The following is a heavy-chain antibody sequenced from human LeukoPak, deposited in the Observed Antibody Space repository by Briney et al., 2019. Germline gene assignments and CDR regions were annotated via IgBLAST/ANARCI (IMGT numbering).Heavy chain of an antibody. CDR1: GGTFSSYT. J-gene: IGHJ6*02. Sequence: SVKVSCKASGGTFSSYTISWVRQAPGQGLEWMGRIIPILGIANYAQKFQGRVTITADKSTSTAYMELSSLRSEDTAVYYCARVILSGSPYCYYYGMDVWGQGTTVTVSS. CDR3: ARVILSGSPYCYYYGMDV. D-gene: IGHD1-26*01. CDR2: IIPILGIA. V-gene: IGHV1-69*02.